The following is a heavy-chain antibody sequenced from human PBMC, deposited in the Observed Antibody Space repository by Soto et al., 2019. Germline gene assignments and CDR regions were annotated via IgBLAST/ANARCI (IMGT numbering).Heavy chain of an antibody. V-gene: IGHV1-18*01. Sequence: QVHLVQSGAEVKKPGATEKVSCQASGYAFTTYGITWVRQAPGQGLEWMGWISAHNGNTNYAQKLQGRVTVTRDTSTSTAYMELRSLRSDDTAVYYCARGRYGDYWGQGALVTVSS. CDR2: ISAHNGNT. CDR1: GYAFTTYG. J-gene: IGHJ4*02. CDR3: ARGRYGDY. D-gene: IGHD1-1*01.